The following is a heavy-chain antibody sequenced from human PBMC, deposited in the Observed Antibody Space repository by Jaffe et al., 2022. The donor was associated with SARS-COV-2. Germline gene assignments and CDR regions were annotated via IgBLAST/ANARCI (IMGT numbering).Heavy chain of an antibody. J-gene: IGHJ4*02. Sequence: DVQLVESGGGLVQPGGSLRLSCAASGFTFSTYSMNWVRQAPGKGLEWVSYITSSSNTIYYADSVKGRFTISRDNAKNSLYLQMNSLRAEDTAVYYCARRGTSSGYDLDYWGLGTLVTVSS. CDR1: GFTFSTYS. CDR2: ITSSSNTI. CDR3: ARRGTSSGYDLDY. D-gene: IGHD5-12*01. V-gene: IGHV3-48*04.